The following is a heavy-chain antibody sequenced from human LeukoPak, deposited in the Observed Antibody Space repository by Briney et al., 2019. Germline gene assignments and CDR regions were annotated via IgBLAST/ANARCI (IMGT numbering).Heavy chain of an antibody. J-gene: IGHJ4*02. Sequence: SETLSLTCAVSGGSISTTNWWSWVRQPPGKGLEWIGEIHHSGGTNYNPSLKSRVTISVDKSKNQFSLKLNSATAADTAVYYCAKSRTGDGLDYWGQGTLVTVSS. CDR3: AKSRTGDGLDY. D-gene: IGHD7-27*01. CDR2: IHHSGGT. CDR1: GGSISTTNW. V-gene: IGHV4-4*02.